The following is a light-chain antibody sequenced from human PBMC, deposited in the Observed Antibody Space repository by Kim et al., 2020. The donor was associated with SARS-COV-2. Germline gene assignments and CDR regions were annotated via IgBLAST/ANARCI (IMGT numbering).Light chain of an antibody. CDR1: SSDVGGYNY. V-gene: IGLV2-14*03. Sequence: GQSITISCTGTSSDVGGYNYVSWYQQHPGKAPKLMIYDVSNRPSGVSNRFSGSKSGNTASLTISSLQAEDEADYYCSSYTSSITLVFGGGTQLTVL. CDR2: DVS. CDR3: SSYTSSITLV. J-gene: IGLJ2*01.